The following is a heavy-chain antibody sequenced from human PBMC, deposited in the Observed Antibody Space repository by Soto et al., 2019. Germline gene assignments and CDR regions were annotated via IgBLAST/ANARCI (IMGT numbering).Heavy chain of an antibody. V-gene: IGHV3-33*05. Sequence: QVQLVDSGGGVVQPGRSLRLSCAASGFTFSSYGMHWVRRAPGKGLEWVALISNDGSKEYYADSVRGQFTISRDNSKNTLYLQMNFLRVEDTAVYYCARDFTVGATYSGPYYYAMDVWGQGTTVIVSS. CDR1: GFTFSSYG. J-gene: IGHJ6*02. CDR2: ISNDGSKE. CDR3: ARDFTVGATYSGPYYYAMDV. D-gene: IGHD1-26*01.